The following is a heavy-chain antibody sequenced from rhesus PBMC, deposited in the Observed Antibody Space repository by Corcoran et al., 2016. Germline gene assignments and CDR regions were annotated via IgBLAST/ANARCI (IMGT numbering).Heavy chain of an antibody. CDR1: GDSISRNY. Sequence: QLQLQESGPGLVKPSETLSLTCAVSGDSISRNYWSWIRPPQGPRLKRIGRISGSVGSTDYSPSLKSRVTISTDTSKNQFSLKLSSVTAADTAVYYCARAGANCSRGVCYAGSSDYWGQGVLVTVSS. CDR2: ISGSVGST. J-gene: IGHJ4*01. CDR3: ARAGANCSRGVCYAGSSDY. D-gene: IGHD2-39*01. V-gene: IGHV4-173*01.